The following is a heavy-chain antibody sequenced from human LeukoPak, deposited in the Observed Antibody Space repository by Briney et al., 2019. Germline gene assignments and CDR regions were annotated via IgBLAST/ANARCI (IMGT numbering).Heavy chain of an antibody. D-gene: IGHD1/OR15-1a*01. CDR2: INHSGST. J-gene: IGHJ5*02. CDR1: GGSFSGYY. V-gene: IGHV4-34*01. Sequence: SETLSLTCAVYGGSFSGYYWSWIRQPPGKGLEWIGEINHSGSTNYNPSLKGRVTISVDTSKNQFSLKLSSVTAADTAVYYCARGTSTNKNWFDPWGQGTLVTVSS. CDR3: ARGTSTNKNWFDP.